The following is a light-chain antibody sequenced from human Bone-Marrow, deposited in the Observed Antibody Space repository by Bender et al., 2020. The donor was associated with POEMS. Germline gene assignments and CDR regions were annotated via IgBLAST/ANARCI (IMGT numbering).Light chain of an antibody. CDR1: SSDVGGYKL. CDR2: EDT. CDR3: QSYDNSLGGWV. V-gene: IGLV2-14*02. J-gene: IGLJ3*02. Sequence: QSALTQPASVSGSPGQSITISCTGTSSDVGGYKLVSWYQQHLGKTPKLLIYEDTERPSGVSNRFSGSKSGDTASLAITGLQAEDEGDYYCQSYDNSLGGWVFGGGTKLTVL.